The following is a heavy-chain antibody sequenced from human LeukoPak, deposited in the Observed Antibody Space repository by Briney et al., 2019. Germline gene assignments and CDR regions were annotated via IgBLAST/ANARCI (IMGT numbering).Heavy chain of an antibody. V-gene: IGHV1-8*01. Sequence: GASVKVSCKASGDTFTSYDINWVRQATGQGLEWMGWMNPNSGNTGYAQKFQGRVTMTRNTSISTAYMELSSLRSEDTAVYYCARPQEVSYYDSSGYYSYWGQGTLVTVSS. CDR1: GDTFTSYD. J-gene: IGHJ4*02. CDR2: MNPNSGNT. D-gene: IGHD3-22*01. CDR3: ARPQEVSYYDSSGYYSY.